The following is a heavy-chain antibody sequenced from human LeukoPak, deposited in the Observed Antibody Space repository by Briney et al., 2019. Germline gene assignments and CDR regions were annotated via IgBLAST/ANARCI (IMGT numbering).Heavy chain of an antibody. D-gene: IGHD5-12*01. CDR2: IRNDRIT. J-gene: IGHJ4*02. V-gene: IGHV3-15*01. CDR1: GLTLSDAW. CDR3: TWMATIFTVDY. Sequence: GGSLRLSCVLSGLTLSDAWMSWVRQAPGKGLEWVGRIRNDRITDYAAPVQGRFSISRDNSKNTFYLQMNSLRTEDTGMYFCTWMATIFTVDYWGQGTLVTVSS.